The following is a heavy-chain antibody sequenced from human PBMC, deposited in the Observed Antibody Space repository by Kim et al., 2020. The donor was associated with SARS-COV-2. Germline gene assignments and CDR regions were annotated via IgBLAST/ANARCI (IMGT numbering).Heavy chain of an antibody. Sequence: KYYADSVKGRFTISRDNSKNTLYLQMNSLRAEDTAVYYCAREAAAVLFDYWGQGTLVTVPS. J-gene: IGHJ4*02. CDR3: AREAAAVLFDY. CDR2: K. D-gene: IGHD6-13*01. V-gene: IGHV3-30*01.